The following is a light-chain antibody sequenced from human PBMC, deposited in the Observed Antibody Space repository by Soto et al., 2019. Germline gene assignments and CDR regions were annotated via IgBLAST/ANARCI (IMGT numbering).Light chain of an antibody. CDR3: QQYGISPRT. CDR2: GAS. Sequence: VMTQSPATLSVSPGERATLSCGASETVATNLAWYQQKPGQAPRLLMYGASSRAIGIPDRFSGSGSGTDFTLTISRLEPEDIAVYYCQQYGISPRTFGQGTKVDIK. V-gene: IGKV3-20*01. CDR1: ETVATN. J-gene: IGKJ1*01.